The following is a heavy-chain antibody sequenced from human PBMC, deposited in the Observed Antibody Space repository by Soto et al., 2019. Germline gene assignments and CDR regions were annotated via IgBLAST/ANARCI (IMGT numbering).Heavy chain of an antibody. D-gene: IGHD2-15*01. Sequence: GGSLRLSCAASGFSLYNYAMDWVRQAPGQGLEWVSYISLSSANIHYADSVRGRFTVSRDNSKNTLYLQMNSLRAEDTAVYYCAKDLGPRSGGIDYWGQGTLVTV. J-gene: IGHJ4*02. CDR2: ISLSSANI. CDR1: GFSLYNYA. CDR3: AKDLGPRSGGIDY. V-gene: IGHV3-48*01.